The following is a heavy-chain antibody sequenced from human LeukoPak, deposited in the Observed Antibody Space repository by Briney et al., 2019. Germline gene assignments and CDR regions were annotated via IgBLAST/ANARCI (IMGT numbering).Heavy chain of an antibody. V-gene: IGHV3-23*01. Sequence: GGSLRLSCAASRFTFSSYAMNWVRQAPGKGLEWVSVISGSGVSTSYADSVKGRFTISRDNSKNTLYLQMNSLRAEDTAVYYCARDLGGSGNYYPYFDCWGQGTLVTVSS. J-gene: IGHJ4*02. CDR1: RFTFSSYA. CDR2: ISGSGVST. CDR3: ARDLGGSGNYYPYFDC. D-gene: IGHD3-10*01.